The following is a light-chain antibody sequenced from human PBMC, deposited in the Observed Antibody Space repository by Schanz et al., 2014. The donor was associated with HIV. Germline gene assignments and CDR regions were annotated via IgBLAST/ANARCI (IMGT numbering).Light chain of an antibody. CDR3: QQYATSAFT. J-gene: IGKJ3*01. Sequence: EIVMTQSPATLSVSPGGRATLSCRASQYVSSNLAWYQQRPGQAPRLLIYGASTRASGIPARFSGSGSGTEFTLTISSLQSEDFAVYFCQQYATSAFTFGPGTKVDIK. V-gene: IGKV3-15*01. CDR1: QYVSSN. CDR2: GAS.